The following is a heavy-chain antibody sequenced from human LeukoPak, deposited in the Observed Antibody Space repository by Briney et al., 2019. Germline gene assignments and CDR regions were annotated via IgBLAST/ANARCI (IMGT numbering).Heavy chain of an antibody. CDR1: GGSISSYY. CDR2: IYYTGGGT. D-gene: IGHD2-2*01. CDR3: ARLSYCSSTSCKYNWFDP. J-gene: IGHJ5*02. V-gene: IGHV4-59*01. Sequence: SETLSLTCTVSGGSISSYYWSWIRQPPGKGLEWIGYIYYTGGGTNYNPSLKSRVTISVDTSKNQFSLKLSSVTAADTAVYYCARLSYCSSTSCKYNWFDPWGQGTLVTVSS.